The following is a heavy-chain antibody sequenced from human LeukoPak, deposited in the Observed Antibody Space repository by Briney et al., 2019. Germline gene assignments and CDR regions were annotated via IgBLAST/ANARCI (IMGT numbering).Heavy chain of an antibody. CDR3: AKLAVSAAAGRGSLDY. V-gene: IGHV3-23*01. CDR2: ISGSGGST. Sequence: GGSLRLSCAASGFTFSSYAMSWVRQAAGKGLEWVSAISGSGGSTYYADSVKGRFTISRDNSKNTLYLQMNSLRAEDTAVYYCAKLAVSAAAGRGSLDYWGQGTLVTVSS. D-gene: IGHD6-13*01. CDR1: GFTFSSYA. J-gene: IGHJ4*02.